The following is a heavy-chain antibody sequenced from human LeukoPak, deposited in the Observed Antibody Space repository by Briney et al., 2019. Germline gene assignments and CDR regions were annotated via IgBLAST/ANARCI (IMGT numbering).Heavy chain of an antibody. Sequence: SETLSLTCTVSGGSISGSNYYWGWIRQPPGKGLEWIGNIYYSGNIYYNPSLKSRVTISVDTSKNQFSLKLSSVTAADTAVYYCARSALYYYMDVWGKGPRSPSP. CDR1: GGSISGSNYY. J-gene: IGHJ6*03. CDR2: IYYSGNI. CDR3: ARSALYYYMDV. V-gene: IGHV4-39*07. D-gene: IGHD2-2*01.